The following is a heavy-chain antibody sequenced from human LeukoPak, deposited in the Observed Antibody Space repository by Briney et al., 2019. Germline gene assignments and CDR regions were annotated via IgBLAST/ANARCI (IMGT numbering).Heavy chain of an antibody. CDR3: AEDRGYSYGLFDY. CDR1: GFTFSSYT. CDR2: IGTSSTTI. Sequence: GGSLRLSCAASGFTFSSYTMNWVRQPPGKGLEWVSNIGTSSTTIYYADSVKGRFTISRDNAKNSLYLQMNSLRAEDTAVYYCAEDRGYSYGLFDYWGQGTLVTVSS. J-gene: IGHJ4*02. V-gene: IGHV3-48*01. D-gene: IGHD5-18*01.